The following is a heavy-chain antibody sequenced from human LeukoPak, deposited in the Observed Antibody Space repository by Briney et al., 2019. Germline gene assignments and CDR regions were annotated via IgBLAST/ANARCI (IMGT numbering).Heavy chain of an antibody. D-gene: IGHD4-23*01. Sequence: PGRSLRLSCAASGFTFSSYGMHWVRQAPGKGLEWVAVISYDGSNKYYADSVKGRFTISRDNSKSTLYLQMNSLRAEDTAVYYCARDIDDYGGYWGQGTLVTVSS. CDR1: GFTFSSYG. V-gene: IGHV3-30*03. CDR3: ARDIDDYGGY. J-gene: IGHJ4*02. CDR2: ISYDGSNK.